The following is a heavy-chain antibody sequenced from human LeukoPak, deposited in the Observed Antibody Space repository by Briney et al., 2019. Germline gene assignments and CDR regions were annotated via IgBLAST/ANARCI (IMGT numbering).Heavy chain of an antibody. CDR2: ISYDGSNK. CDR3: ARGVILIDCHTNPVY. CDR1: GFTFSSYA. V-gene: IGHV3-30-3*01. J-gene: IGHJ4*02. Sequence: GGSLRLSCAASGFTFSSYAMHWVRQAPGKGLEWVAVISYDGSNKYYADSVKGRFTISRDNSKNTLYLQMNSLRAEDTAVYYCARGVILIDCHTNPVYWGQGPLVSVS. D-gene: IGHD3-16*01.